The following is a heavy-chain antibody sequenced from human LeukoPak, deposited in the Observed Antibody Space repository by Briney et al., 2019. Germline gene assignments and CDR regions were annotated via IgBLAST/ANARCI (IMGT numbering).Heavy chain of an antibody. J-gene: IGHJ5*02. D-gene: IGHD3-10*01. CDR2: IYYSGST. Sequence: KPSETLSLTCTVSGGSISSYYWSWIRQPPGKGLEWIGYIYYSGSTNYNPSLKSRVTISVDTSKNQFSLKLSSVTAADTAVYYCARQRFTMRAYAGNWFDPWGQGTLVTVSS. V-gene: IGHV4-59*01. CDR1: GGSISSYY. CDR3: ARQRFTMRAYAGNWFDP.